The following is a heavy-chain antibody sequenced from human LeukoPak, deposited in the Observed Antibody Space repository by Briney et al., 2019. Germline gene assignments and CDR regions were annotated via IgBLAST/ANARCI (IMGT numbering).Heavy chain of an antibody. CDR1: GFIFSNYG. J-gene: IGHJ6*02. V-gene: IGHV3-33*01. CDR3: ARIGYSYGAYYYYYGMDV. Sequence: GGSLRLSCAASGFIFSNYGVHWVRQAPGKGLEWVAVIWYDGSNKYYADSVKGRFTISRDNSKNTLYLQMNSLRAEDTAVYYCARIGYSYGAYYYYYGMDVWGQGTTVTVSS. CDR2: IWYDGSNK. D-gene: IGHD5-18*01.